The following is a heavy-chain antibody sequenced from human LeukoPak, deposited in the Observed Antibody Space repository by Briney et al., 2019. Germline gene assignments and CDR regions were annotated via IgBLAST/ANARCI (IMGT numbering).Heavy chain of an antibody. CDR3: ARTTAALVGY. CDR1: GFIFSSYC. J-gene: IGHJ4*02. D-gene: IGHD2-8*02. Sequence: GGSLRLSRAASGFIFSSYCMSWVRQAPGKGLEWVANIKQDGSEKYYVDSVKGRFTISRDNAKNSLYLQMNSLRAEDTAVYYCARTTAALVGYWGQGTLVTVSS. V-gene: IGHV3-7*03. CDR2: IKQDGSEK.